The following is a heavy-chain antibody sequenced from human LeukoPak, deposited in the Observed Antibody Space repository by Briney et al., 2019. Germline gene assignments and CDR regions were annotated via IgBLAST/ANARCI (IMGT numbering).Heavy chain of an antibody. CDR2: INTDGSST. CDR1: GFTFSRYW. J-gene: IGHJ4*02. CDR3: ARDEAIFGVVHY. D-gene: IGHD3-3*01. Sequence: PGGSLRLSCAASGFTFSRYWMHWVRQAPGKGLVWVSRINTDGSSTTYADSVKGRFTISRDNAKNTLYLQMNSLRAEDTAVYYCARDEAIFGVVHYWGQGTLVTVSS. V-gene: IGHV3-74*01.